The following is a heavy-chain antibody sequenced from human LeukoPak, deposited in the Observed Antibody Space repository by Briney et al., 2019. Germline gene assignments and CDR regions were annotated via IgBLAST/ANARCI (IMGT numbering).Heavy chain of an antibody. CDR1: GYTLTELS. J-gene: IGHJ4*02. CDR2: FDPEDGET. Sequence: ASVKVSCKVSGYTLTELSMHWVRQAPGKGLEWMGGFDPEDGETIYAQKLQGRVTMTTDTSTSTAYMELRSLRSDDTAVYYCARARKAPGIAADWGQGTLVTVSS. V-gene: IGHV1-24*01. CDR3: ARARKAPGIAAD. D-gene: IGHD6-13*01.